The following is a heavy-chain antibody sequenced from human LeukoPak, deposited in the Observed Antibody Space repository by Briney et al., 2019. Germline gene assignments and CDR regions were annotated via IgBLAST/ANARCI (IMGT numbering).Heavy chain of an antibody. CDR2: INHSGST. Sequence: PSETLSLTCEVYGGSFSSYYWSWIRQPPGKGLDWIGEINHSGSTNYNPSLKSRVTISVDTSMNQFSLKLSSVTAADTAVYYCARVFRGTAAAGAIYYYYGSDVWGQGTTVTVSS. J-gene: IGHJ6*02. D-gene: IGHD6-13*01. CDR3: ARVFRGTAAAGAIYYYYGSDV. CDR1: GGSFSSYY. V-gene: IGHV4-34*01.